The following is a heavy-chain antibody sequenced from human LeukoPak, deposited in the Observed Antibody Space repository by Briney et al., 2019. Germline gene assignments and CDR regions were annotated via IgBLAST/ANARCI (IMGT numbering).Heavy chain of an antibody. CDR2: IIPILGTA. CDR3: ATSPTGYSPGY. Sequence: AAVKVSCKASGGTFSTFALSWVRQAPGQGPDWMGGIIPILGTANYAQKFQGRVTITADESTSTAYMELSSLTSEDTAVYYCATSPTGYSPGYWGHGTLVPVSS. V-gene: IGHV1-69*13. D-gene: IGHD4-23*01. J-gene: IGHJ4*01. CDR1: GGTFSTFA.